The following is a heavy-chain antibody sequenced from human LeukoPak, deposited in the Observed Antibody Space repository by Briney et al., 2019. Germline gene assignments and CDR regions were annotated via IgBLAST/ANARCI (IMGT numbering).Heavy chain of an antibody. CDR1: GFTFSSYE. CDR2: ISNSGSTM. V-gene: IGHV3-48*03. CDR3: ARRPAAGYFYDMDV. J-gene: IGHJ6*02. D-gene: IGHD6-13*01. Sequence: PGGSLRLSCAASGFTFSSYEMNWVSQAPGKGLEWVSYISNSGSTMYYADSVKGRFTISRDNAKNSLNLQMNSLRAEDTAVYYCARRPAAGYFYDMDVSGQGTTVTVSS.